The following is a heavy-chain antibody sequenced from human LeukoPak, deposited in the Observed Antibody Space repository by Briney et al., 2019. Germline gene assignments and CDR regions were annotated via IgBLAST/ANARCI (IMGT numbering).Heavy chain of an antibody. CDR1: GFTFSSYG. J-gene: IGHJ4*02. CDR3: AREGDYGDYGVDY. Sequence: PGRSQRLSCAASGFTFSSYGMHWVRQAPGKGLEWVAVIWYDGSNKYYADSVKGRFTISRDNSKNTLYLQMNSLRAEDTAVYYCAREGDYGDYGVDYWGQGTLVTVSS. CDR2: IWYDGSNK. V-gene: IGHV3-33*01. D-gene: IGHD4-17*01.